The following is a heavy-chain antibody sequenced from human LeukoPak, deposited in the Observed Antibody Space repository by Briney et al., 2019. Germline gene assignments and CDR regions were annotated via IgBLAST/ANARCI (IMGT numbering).Heavy chain of an antibody. CDR3: ARGPDAPEGAPFFYHYMDV. CDR2: IYGNGYSI. Sequence: PGGSLRLSCVTSGFTFDNYAMTWVRQAPRKGLDWVSSIYGNGYSIYYADSVRGRFTLSRDNSRNTLYLEMKNLRAEDTAVYYCARGPDAPEGAPFFYHYMDVWGKGTTVSVS. J-gene: IGHJ6*03. V-gene: IGHV3-23*05. D-gene: IGHD2/OR15-2a*01. CDR1: GFTFDNYA.